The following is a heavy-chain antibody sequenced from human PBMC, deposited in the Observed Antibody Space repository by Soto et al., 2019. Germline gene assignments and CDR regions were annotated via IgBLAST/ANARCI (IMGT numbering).Heavy chain of an antibody. V-gene: IGHV4-30-4*01. J-gene: IGHJ4*02. Sequence: PSPTLSLTCTVSGGSVTRDSDYWGWIRQSPGKGLERIRYISNSGRTGYNPSLKTRLSMSVDRSKNQFILRLTSVTAADTAVYFCATESGSTYGYFDYWGQGTQVTVSS. CDR2: ISNSGRT. D-gene: IGHD4-17*01. CDR1: GGSVTRDSDY. CDR3: ATESGSTYGYFDY.